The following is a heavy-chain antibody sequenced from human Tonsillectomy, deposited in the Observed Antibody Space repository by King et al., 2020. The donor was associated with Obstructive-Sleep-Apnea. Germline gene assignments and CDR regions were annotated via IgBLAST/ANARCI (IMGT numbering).Heavy chain of an antibody. CDR2: IYYSGST. CDR1: GGSISSNY. J-gene: IGHJ6*02. CDR3: ARVFGDYYYYGMDV. D-gene: IGHD3-10*01. Sequence: VQLQESGPGLVKPSETLSLTCSVSGGSISSNYWSWIRQPPGKGLEWIGYIYYSGSTNYNPSLKSRGTISIDTSKNQFSLKLSSVTAADTAVYYCARVFGDYYYYGMDVWGQGTTVTVSS. V-gene: IGHV4-59*01.